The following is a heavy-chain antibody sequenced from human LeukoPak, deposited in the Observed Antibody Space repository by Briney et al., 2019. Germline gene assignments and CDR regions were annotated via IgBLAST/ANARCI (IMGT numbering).Heavy chain of an antibody. Sequence: GASVKVSCKASGYTFTGYYMHWVRQAPGQGLEWMGWINPNSGGTNYAQKFQGRVTMTRDTSISTAYMELSRLRSDDTAVYYCARVPQYYYDSSGYYSVSWFGPWGQGTLVTVSS. J-gene: IGHJ5*02. CDR2: INPNSGGT. CDR1: GYTFTGYY. V-gene: IGHV1-2*02. CDR3: ARVPQYYYDSSGYYSVSWFGP. D-gene: IGHD3-22*01.